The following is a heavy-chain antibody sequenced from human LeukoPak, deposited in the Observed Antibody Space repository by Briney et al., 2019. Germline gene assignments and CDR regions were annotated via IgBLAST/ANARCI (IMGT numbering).Heavy chain of an antibody. Sequence: ASVRVSCQASGYTFSDYYMHWVRQAPGQGLEWMGWISAYNGNTNYAQKLQGRVTMTRDMSTSTVYMELSSLRSEDTAVYYCARGGYSYGYAFDIWGQGTMVTVSS. CDR3: ARGGYSYGYAFDI. CDR1: GYTFSDYY. V-gene: IGHV1-18*04. D-gene: IGHD5-18*01. CDR2: ISAYNGNT. J-gene: IGHJ3*02.